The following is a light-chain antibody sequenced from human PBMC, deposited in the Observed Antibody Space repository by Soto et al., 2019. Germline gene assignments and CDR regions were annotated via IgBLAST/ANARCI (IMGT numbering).Light chain of an antibody. J-gene: IGLJ3*02. CDR3: SSYTSSSTQV. CDR2: EVS. V-gene: IGLV2-14*01. CDR1: SSDVGGYNY. Sequence: QSALTQPASVSGSLGQSITISCTGTSSDVGGYNYVSWYQQHPGRAPKLMIYEVSNRPSGVSNRFSGSKSGNTASLTISGLQDEDEADYYCSSYTSSSTQVLGGGTKLTVL.